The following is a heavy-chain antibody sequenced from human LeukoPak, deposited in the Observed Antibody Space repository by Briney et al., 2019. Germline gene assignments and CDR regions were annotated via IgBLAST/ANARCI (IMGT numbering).Heavy chain of an antibody. V-gene: IGHV4-39*07. CDR1: GGSISSSSYY. Sequence: SETLSLTCTVSGGSISSSSYYWGGIRQPPGKGLEWIGSIYYSGSTYYNPSLKSRVTISVDTSKNQFSLKLSSVTAADTAVYYCARDLRRLLCFGDPSGNFDYWGQGTLVTVSS. J-gene: IGHJ4*02. D-gene: IGHD3-10*01. CDR2: IYYSGST. CDR3: ARDLRRLLCFGDPSGNFDY.